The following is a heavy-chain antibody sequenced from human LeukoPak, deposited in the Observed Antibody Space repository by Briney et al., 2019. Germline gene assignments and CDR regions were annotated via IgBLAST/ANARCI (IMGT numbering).Heavy chain of an antibody. CDR1: GGYISSYY. V-gene: IGHV4-59*01. J-gene: IGHJ4*02. Sequence: PSETLSLTCTVSGGYISSYYSSWIRQPPGKGLGWIGYIYYSGMTNYNPSLKSRVTISLDTSKNQFSLKLSSVTAADTAVYYCASADYDDYYIDSWGQRTPVTVSS. D-gene: IGHD4-17*01. CDR2: IYYSGMT. CDR3: ASADYDDYYIDS.